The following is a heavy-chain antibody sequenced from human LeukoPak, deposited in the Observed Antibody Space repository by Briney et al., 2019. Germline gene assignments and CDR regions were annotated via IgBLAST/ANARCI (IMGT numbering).Heavy chain of an antibody. CDR2: IRYDGVIN. V-gene: IGHV3-30*02. Sequence: GGSLRLSCAASGLTFSSYGMPWVRKAQGKGLEWVAFIRYDGVINYYADSVKGRFTTSRDNSKNTLYLQMNSLRAEDTAVYYCAKDRLYYYGSGSYNRYYYYYMDVWGKGTTVTVSS. CDR3: AKDRLYYYGSGSYNRYYYYYMDV. D-gene: IGHD3-10*01. CDR1: GLTFSSYG. J-gene: IGHJ6*03.